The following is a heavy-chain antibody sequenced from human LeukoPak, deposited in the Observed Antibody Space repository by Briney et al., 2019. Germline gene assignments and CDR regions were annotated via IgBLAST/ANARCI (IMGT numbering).Heavy chain of an antibody. CDR1: GFTFDDYG. J-gene: IGHJ4*02. D-gene: IGHD1-14*01. CDR2: LYSDGNT. V-gene: IGHV3-53*01. CDR3: ARGVEPLAANTLAY. Sequence: GGSLRLSCAVSGFTFDDYGMSWVRQAPGKGLEWVSVLYSDGNTKYADSVQGRFTISRDNSKNTLYLEMNSLSPDDTAVYYCARGVEPLAANTLAYWGQGTLVTVSS.